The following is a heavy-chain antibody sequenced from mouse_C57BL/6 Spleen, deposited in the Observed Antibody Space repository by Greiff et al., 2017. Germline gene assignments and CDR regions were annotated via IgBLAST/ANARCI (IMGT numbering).Heavy chain of an antibody. CDR2: ISSGGDYI. V-gene: IGHV5-9-1*02. CDR3: TRHGSSYEGYFDV. D-gene: IGHD1-1*01. CDR1: GFTFSSYA. J-gene: IGHJ1*03. Sequence: EVQGVESGEGLVKPGGSLKLSCAASGFTFSSYAMSWVRQTPEKRLEWVAYISSGGDYIYYADTVKGRFTISRDNARNTLYLQMSSLKSEDTAMYYCTRHGSSYEGYFDVWGTGTTVTVSS.